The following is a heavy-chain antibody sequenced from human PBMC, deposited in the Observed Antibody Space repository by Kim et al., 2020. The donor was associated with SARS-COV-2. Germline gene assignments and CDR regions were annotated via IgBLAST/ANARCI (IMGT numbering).Heavy chain of an antibody. J-gene: IGHJ3*02. CDR2: IYYSGST. CDR1: GGSISSNY. V-gene: IGHV4-59*01. Sequence: SETLSLTCTVSGGSISSNYWSWIRQPPGKGLEWIGYIYYSGSTNYNPSLKSRVTISVDTSKNQFSLKLSSVTAADTAVYYCARDPGNGYYGSGSYYNHDAFDIWGQGTMVTVSS. CDR3: ARDPGNGYYGSGSYYNHDAFDI. D-gene: IGHD3-10*01.